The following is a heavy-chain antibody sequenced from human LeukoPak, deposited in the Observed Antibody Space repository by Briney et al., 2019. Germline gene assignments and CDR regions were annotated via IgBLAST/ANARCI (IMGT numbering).Heavy chain of an antibody. CDR3: ARRGAVAGTFDY. CDR1: GFTFSSYS. J-gene: IGHJ4*02. CDR2: ISSSSSYI. Sequence: GGSLRLSFAASGFTFSSYSMNWVRQAPGKGLEWVSSISSSSSYIYYADSVKGRFTISRDNAKNTLYLQMNSLRAEDTAVYYCARRGAVAGTFDYWGQGTLVTVSS. D-gene: IGHD6-19*01. V-gene: IGHV3-21*01.